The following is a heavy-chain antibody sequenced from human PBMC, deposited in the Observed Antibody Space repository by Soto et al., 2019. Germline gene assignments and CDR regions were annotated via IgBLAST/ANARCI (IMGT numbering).Heavy chain of an antibody. CDR2: ISGSGGST. Sequence: GGSLRLSCAASGFTFSSYAMSWVRQAPGKGLEWVSAISGSGGSTYYADSVKGRFTISRDNSKNTLYLQMNSLRAEDTAVYYCAKDGNWAIFFVQLGGRRQWGQGTLVTVSS. CDR1: GFTFSSYA. D-gene: IGHD3-3*01. J-gene: IGHJ4*02. V-gene: IGHV3-23*01. CDR3: AKDGNWAIFFVQLGGRRQ.